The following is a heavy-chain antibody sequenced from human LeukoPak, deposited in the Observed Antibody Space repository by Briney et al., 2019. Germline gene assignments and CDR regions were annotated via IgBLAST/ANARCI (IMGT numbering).Heavy chain of an antibody. CDR1: GGSISSYY. Sequence: SETLSLTCTVSGGSISSYYWSWIRQPPGKGLEWIGYIYYSGSTNYNPSLKSRVTISVDTSKNQFSPKLSSVTAADTAVYYCARRILTGYPKYDWYFDLWGRGTLVTVSS. CDR2: IYYSGST. V-gene: IGHV4-59*01. D-gene: IGHD3-9*01. J-gene: IGHJ2*01. CDR3: ARRILTGYPKYDWYFDL.